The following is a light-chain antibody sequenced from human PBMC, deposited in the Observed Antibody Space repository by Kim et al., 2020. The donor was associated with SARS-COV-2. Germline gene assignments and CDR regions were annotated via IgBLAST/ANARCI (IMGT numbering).Light chain of an antibody. Sequence: SQGASATLSCGGSQSVSSSYLAWYQQKPGQAPRLLIYGASNRATGIPDRFSGSGAGTDFTLTISRLEPEDFAVYYWQQYGRSPITFGQGTRLEIK. CDR2: GAS. J-gene: IGKJ5*01. CDR1: QSVSSSY. V-gene: IGKV3-20*01. CDR3: QQYGRSPIT.